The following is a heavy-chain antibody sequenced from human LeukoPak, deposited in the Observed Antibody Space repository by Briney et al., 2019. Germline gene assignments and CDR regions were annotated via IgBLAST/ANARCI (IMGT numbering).Heavy chain of an antibody. D-gene: IGHD4-17*01. J-gene: IGHJ6*03. CDR1: GGSISSGTYY. CDR2: IFYSGST. CDR3: ARVYGDYEDYYYYYMDV. Sequence: PSETLSLTCTVSGGSISSGTYYWGWVRQPPGKGLEWIGNIFYSGSTYYSPSLKSRVTISLDTSRNQFSLKLSSVTAADTAVYYCARVYGDYEDYYYYYMDVWGKGTTVTISS. V-gene: IGHV4-39*07.